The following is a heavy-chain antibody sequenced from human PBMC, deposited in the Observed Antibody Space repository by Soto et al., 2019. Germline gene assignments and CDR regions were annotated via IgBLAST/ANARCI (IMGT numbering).Heavy chain of an antibody. CDR1: GLSFSHYA. V-gene: IGHV3-23*01. CDR2: ISASGGST. J-gene: IGHJ6*02. CDR3: AKRELLYYYGMDV. Sequence: PGGSLRLSCAASGLSFSHYAMSWIRQAPGKGLEWVSAISASGGSTYYADSVKGRFTIPRDNSKNTLYLQMDSLRAEDTAICYCAKRELLYYYGMDVWGQGTTVTVSS. D-gene: IGHD2-21*02.